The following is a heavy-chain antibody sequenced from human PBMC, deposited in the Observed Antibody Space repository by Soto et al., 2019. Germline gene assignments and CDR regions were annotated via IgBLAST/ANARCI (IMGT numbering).Heavy chain of an antibody. CDR1: GFTVSTYD. Sequence: GGSLRLSCAASGFTVSTYDMHWVRQATGKGLEWVSVIGTAGDTYYPGSVQGRFTISRENAKNSLYLQMDSLRAEDTAVYFCARANTGNDYDYGMDVWGQGTTVTVSS. CDR2: IGTAGDT. D-gene: IGHD1-1*01. J-gene: IGHJ6*02. V-gene: IGHV3-13*01. CDR3: ARANTGNDYDYGMDV.